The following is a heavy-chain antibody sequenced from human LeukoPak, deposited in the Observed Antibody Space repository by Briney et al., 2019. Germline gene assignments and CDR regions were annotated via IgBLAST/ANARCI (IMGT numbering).Heavy chain of an antibody. CDR1: GGSISSGGYS. Sequence: PSQTLSLTCAVSGGSISSGGYSWSWIRQPPGKGLEWIGYIYHSGSTYYNPSLKSRVTISVDRSKNQFSLKLSSVTAADTAVYYCARAARGCSSTSCYGLDYWGQGTLVTVSS. V-gene: IGHV4-30-2*01. D-gene: IGHD2-2*01. CDR3: ARAARGCSSTSCYGLDY. CDR2: IYHSGST. J-gene: IGHJ4*02.